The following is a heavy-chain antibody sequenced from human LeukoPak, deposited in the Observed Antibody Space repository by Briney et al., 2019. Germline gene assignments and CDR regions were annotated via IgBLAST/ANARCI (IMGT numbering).Heavy chain of an antibody. D-gene: IGHD1-26*01. Sequence: GGSLRLSCVASGFTFTDDYMTWIRQAPGKGLEWISYISTSSYTIYYADSVKGRFTISRDNAKNSLFLQMNSLRAEDTAVDYCARTRSLGGHAPFDYWGQGTLVTVSS. CDR2: ISTSSYTI. CDR3: ARTRSLGGHAPFDY. V-gene: IGHV3-11*04. J-gene: IGHJ4*02. CDR1: GFTFTDDY.